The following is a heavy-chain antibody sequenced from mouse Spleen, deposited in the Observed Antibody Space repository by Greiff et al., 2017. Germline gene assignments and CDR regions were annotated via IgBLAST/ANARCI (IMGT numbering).Heavy chain of an antibody. CDR1: GYTFTSYT. J-gene: IGHJ4*01. D-gene: IGHD2-4*01. V-gene: IGHV1-4*01. Sequence: VKLQESGAELARPGASVKMSCKASGYTFTSYTMHWVKQRPGQGLEWIGYINPSSGYTKYNQKFKDKATLTADKSSSTAYMQLSSLTSEDSAVYYCARWESYYDYVNAMDYWGQGTSVTVSS. CDR3: ARWESYYDYVNAMDY. CDR2: INPSSGYT.